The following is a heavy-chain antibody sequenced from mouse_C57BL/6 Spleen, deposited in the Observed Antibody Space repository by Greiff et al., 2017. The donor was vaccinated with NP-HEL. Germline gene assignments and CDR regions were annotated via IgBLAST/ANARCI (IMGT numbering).Heavy chain of an antibody. Sequence: VQLQQSGPELVKPGASVKISCKASGYAFSSSWMNWVKQRPGKGLEWIGRIYPGDGDTNYNGKFKGKATLTADKSSSTAYMQLSSLTSEDSAVYFCARRMPDGYYEAGWGKGALVTVAT. V-gene: IGHV1-82*01. CDR3: ARRMPDGYYEAG. D-gene: IGHD2-3*01. CDR2: IYPGDGDT. CDR1: GYAFSSSW. J-gene: IGHJ3*01.